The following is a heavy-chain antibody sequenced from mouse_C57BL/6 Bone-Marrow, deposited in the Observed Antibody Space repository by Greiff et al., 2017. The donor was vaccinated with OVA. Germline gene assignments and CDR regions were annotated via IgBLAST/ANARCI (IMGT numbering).Heavy chain of an antibody. CDR2: IDPETGGT. Sequence: VQLQQSGAELVRPGASVTLSCKASGYTFTDYEMHWVKQTPVHGLEWIGAIDPETGGTAYNQKFKGKAILTADKSSSTAYMELRSLTTEDSAVYYCTRFGWAMDYWGQGTSVTVSS. V-gene: IGHV1-15*01. CDR3: TRFGWAMDY. CDR1: GYTFTDYE. D-gene: IGHD3-3*01. J-gene: IGHJ4*01.